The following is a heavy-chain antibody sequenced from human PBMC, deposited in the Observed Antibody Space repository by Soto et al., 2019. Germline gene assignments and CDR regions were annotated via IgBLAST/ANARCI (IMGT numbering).Heavy chain of an antibody. V-gene: IGHV3-48*01. D-gene: IGHD4-17*01. CDR2: ISKTGDTI. Sequence: EVRLVDSGRGLIQPGGSLRLSCAASGLTFSRYSMNWVRQAPGKGLEWVSYISKTGDTIYYADSVKGLFTISRDNDKNSVNLQLNSLSAEDTAVYYCATLNDYGDFYFDYWGQGTLVTVSS. CDR1: GLTFSRYS. J-gene: IGHJ4*02. CDR3: ATLNDYGDFYFDY.